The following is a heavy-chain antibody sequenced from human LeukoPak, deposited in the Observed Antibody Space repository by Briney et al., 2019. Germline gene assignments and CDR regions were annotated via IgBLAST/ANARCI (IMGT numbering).Heavy chain of an antibody. Sequence: SETLSLTCAVSGYSISSGYYWGWIRQPPRKGLEWIGSIYHSGTIFYNPSLKSRVTISVDTSQNQFSLKLSSVTAADTAVYYCARAVVVVAATRAFDYWGQGTLVTVSS. V-gene: IGHV4-38-2*01. D-gene: IGHD2-15*01. CDR2: IYHSGTI. CDR3: ARAVVVVAATRAFDY. CDR1: GYSISSGYY. J-gene: IGHJ4*02.